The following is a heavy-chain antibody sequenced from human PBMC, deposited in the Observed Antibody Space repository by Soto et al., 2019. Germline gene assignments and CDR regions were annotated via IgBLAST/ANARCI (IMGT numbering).Heavy chain of an antibody. CDR3: ARVWGSGADY. J-gene: IGHJ4*02. Sequence: QVQLQQWGAGLLKPSETLSLTCAVYGGSFSGYYWSWIRQPPGKGLEWIGEINHSGSTNYNPSLKSRVTISVDTSKNQFSLKLSSVTAADTAVYYCARVWGSGADYWGQGTLVTVSS. CDR1: GGSFSGYY. V-gene: IGHV4-34*01. D-gene: IGHD3-10*01. CDR2: INHSGST.